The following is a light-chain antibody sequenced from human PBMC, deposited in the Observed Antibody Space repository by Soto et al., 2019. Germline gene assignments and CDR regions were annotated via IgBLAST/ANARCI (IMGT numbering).Light chain of an antibody. J-gene: IGKJ1*01. CDR3: QQYYTSPWT. Sequence: DIIMTQSPDSLAVSLGDRATINCKSSQSVLYSSNNKNCLAWYQQKPGQPPKLLIYWASTRESGVPDRFSGSGSGTDFTLTISSLQAEDVAVYYCQQYYTSPWTFGQGTKGDIK. CDR2: WAS. CDR1: QSVLYSSNNKNC. V-gene: IGKV4-1*01.